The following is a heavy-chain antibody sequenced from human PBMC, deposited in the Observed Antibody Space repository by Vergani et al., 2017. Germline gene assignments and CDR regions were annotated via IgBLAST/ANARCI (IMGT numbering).Heavy chain of an antibody. J-gene: IGHJ4*02. V-gene: IGHV3-48*03. D-gene: IGHD1-26*01. CDR3: ARVVGAEDDDY. CDR2: ISSSGSTI. Sequence: EVQLVESGGGLVQPGGPLRLSCAASGFTFSSYEMNWVRQAPGKGLEWVSYISSSGSTIYYADSVKGRFTISRNNAKNSLYLQMNSLRAEDTAVYYCARVVGAEDDDYWGQGSLVTVSS. CDR1: GFTFSSYE.